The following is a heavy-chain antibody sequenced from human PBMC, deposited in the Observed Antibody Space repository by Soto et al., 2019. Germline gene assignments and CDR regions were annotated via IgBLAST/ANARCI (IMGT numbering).Heavy chain of an antibody. CDR3: GRDEGGDDILTGYYKAHHFDY. Sequence: QVQLEQSGAEVKKPGDSVKVSCTASGYTFTHFYITWVRQAPGQGLEWMGAISPHNFNTNYAQKFRGRVTLTTEKSTNTAYIDLRSLNSDDTAVYYCGRDEGGDDILTGYYKAHHFDYWGQGVPVTVSS. CDR1: GYTFTHFY. J-gene: IGHJ4*02. D-gene: IGHD3-9*01. V-gene: IGHV1-18*01. CDR2: ISPHNFNT.